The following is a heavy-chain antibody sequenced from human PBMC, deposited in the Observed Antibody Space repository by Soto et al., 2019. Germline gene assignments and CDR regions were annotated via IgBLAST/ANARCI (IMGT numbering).Heavy chain of an antibody. CDR3: AKKVPGSNPLDS. Sequence: SETLSLTCAVSGGSISSGGYSWSWIRQPPGKGLEWIGYIYHSGSIYYNPSLKSRVTMSVDRSKNQFSLKLSSVTAADTAVYYCAKKVPGSNPLDSWGQGALVTVSS. V-gene: IGHV4-30-2*01. CDR2: IYHSGSI. D-gene: IGHD1-1*01. J-gene: IGHJ4*02. CDR1: GGSISSGGYS.